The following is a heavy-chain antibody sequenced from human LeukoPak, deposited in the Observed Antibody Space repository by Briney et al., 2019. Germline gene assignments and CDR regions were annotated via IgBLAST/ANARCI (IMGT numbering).Heavy chain of an antibody. V-gene: IGHV1-2*06. Sequence: ASVKVSCKASGYTFNAYYMHWVRQAPGQGLEWMGRISPNSGGTIYAQKFQGRVTMTRDTSINTVYMELSSLTSDDTAVYYCARGQNSSGWTPLGCWGQGTLVTVSS. CDR3: ARGQNSSGWTPLGC. D-gene: IGHD6-19*01. J-gene: IGHJ4*02. CDR1: GYTFNAYY. CDR2: ISPNSGGT.